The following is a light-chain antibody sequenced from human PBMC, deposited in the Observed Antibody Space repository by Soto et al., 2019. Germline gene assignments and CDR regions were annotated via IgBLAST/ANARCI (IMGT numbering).Light chain of an antibody. J-gene: IGKJ5*01. CDR2: DAS. CDR1: QSVSSH. V-gene: IGKV3-11*01. Sequence: EIVLTQSPATLSLSPGERAALSCRASQSVSSHLAWYQQKPGQAPRLLIYDASTRATGIPARFSGSGSGTDFTLTISSLEPEDFAVYYCQQRRNWPPITFGQGTRTEIK. CDR3: QQRRNWPPIT.